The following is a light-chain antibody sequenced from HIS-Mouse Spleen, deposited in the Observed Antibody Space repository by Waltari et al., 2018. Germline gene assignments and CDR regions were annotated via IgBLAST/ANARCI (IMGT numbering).Light chain of an antibody. V-gene: IGKV1-33*01. Sequence: DIQMTQSPSSLSASVRDRVTITCQASQDISNYLNWYQQKPGKAPKLLIYDASNLETGVPSRFSGSGSGTDFTFTISSLQPEDIATYYCQQYDNLHRLTFGPGTKVDIK. J-gene: IGKJ3*01. CDR1: QDISNY. CDR3: QQYDNLHRLT. CDR2: DAS.